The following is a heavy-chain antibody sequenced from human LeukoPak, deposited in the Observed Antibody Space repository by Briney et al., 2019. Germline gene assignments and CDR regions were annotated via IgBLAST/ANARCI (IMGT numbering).Heavy chain of an antibody. V-gene: IGHV4-59*08. CDR1: GGSIRSSY. CDR2: IYYSGRT. Sequence: SETLSLTCTVSGGSIRSSYWSWIRQPPGKGLEWIGHIYYSGRTNYNPSLKSRVTISVDTSKNQFSLKLSSVTAADTAVYYCARQDYYDSSGYPDYWGQGTLVTVSS. D-gene: IGHD3-22*01. J-gene: IGHJ4*02. CDR3: ARQDYYDSSGYPDY.